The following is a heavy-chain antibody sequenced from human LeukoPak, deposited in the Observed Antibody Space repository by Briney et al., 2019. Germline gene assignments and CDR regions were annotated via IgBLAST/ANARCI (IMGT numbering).Heavy chain of an antibody. CDR2: ISYDGSNK. CDR3: ARDRYGWFDP. CDR1: GFTFSSYA. D-gene: IGHD1-1*01. V-gene: IGHV3-30-3*01. Sequence: PGGSLRLSCAASGFTFSSYAMHWVRQAPGKGLEWVAVISYDGSNKYYADSVKGRFTISRDNSKNTLYLQMNSPRAEDTAVYYCARDRYGWFDPWGQGTLVTVSS. J-gene: IGHJ5*02.